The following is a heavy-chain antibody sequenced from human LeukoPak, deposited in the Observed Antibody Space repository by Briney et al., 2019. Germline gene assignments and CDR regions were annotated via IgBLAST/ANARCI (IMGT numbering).Heavy chain of an antibody. D-gene: IGHD6-6*01. CDR1: GSTFSSYS. CDR2: ISSSSSYV. J-gene: IGHJ4*02. V-gene: IGHV3-21*01. Sequence: GGSLRLSCAASGSTFSSYSMNWVRQAPGKGLEWVSSISSSSSYVYYADSVKGRFTISRDNAKNSLYLQMNSLRAEDTAVYYCARDRYSSSSLFDYWGQGTLVTVSS. CDR3: ARDRYSSSSLFDY.